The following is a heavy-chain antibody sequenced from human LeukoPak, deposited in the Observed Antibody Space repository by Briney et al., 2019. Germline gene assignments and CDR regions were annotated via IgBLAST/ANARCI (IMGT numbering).Heavy chain of an antibody. Sequence: SETLSLTCTVYGGSFSGYYWSWIRQPPGKGLEWIGEINHSGSTNYNPSLKSRVTISVDTSKNQFSLKLSSVTAADTAVYYCARGGPNWFDPWGQGTLVTVSS. CDR2: INHSGST. CDR3: ARGGPNWFDP. V-gene: IGHV4-34*01. CDR1: GGSFSGYY. J-gene: IGHJ5*02.